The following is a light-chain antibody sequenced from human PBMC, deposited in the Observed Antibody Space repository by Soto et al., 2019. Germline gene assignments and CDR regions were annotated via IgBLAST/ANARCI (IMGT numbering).Light chain of an antibody. CDR3: QQYNDWPLT. Sequence: EKVMTQSPAALSVSPGERATLSCRASQSVNSNLAWYQQKAGQAPRLRLYVAYTRATGIPARLSGSASGTEFTLTISSLQSEDSAVYYCQQYNDWPLTFGGGTKVEIK. CDR2: VAY. J-gene: IGKJ4*01. CDR1: QSVNSN. V-gene: IGKV3-15*01.